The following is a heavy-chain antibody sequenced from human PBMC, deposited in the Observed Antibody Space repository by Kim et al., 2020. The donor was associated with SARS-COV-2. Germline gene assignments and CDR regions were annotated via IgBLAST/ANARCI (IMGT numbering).Heavy chain of an antibody. CDR3: AREVGRSGRNP. J-gene: IGHJ5*02. CDR2: IYIGGST. CDR1: GFSVSDSY. V-gene: IGHV3-53*04. Sequence: GGSLRLSCAASGFSVSDSYMSWVRQAPGKGLEWVSVIYIGGSTSYADSVRGRFSIPRHHSKNNLDLQMDRLRTGDTAVYYCAREVGRSGRNPWGHGTLVT. D-gene: IGHD6-19*01.